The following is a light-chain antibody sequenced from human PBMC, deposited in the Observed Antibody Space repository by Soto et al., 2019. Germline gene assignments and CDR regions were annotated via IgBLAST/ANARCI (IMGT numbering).Light chain of an antibody. V-gene: IGKV1-6*01. CDR1: QGIRND. CDR2: GAS. CDR3: LQDYNYPRT. Sequence: AIQMTQSPTSLSASVGDRVTITCRASQGIRNDLGWYQQKPGKAPKLLIYGASSLQSGVPSRFSGSGSGTDFTLTISSLQPEDFATYYCLQDYNYPRTFGQGTKVEI. J-gene: IGKJ1*01.